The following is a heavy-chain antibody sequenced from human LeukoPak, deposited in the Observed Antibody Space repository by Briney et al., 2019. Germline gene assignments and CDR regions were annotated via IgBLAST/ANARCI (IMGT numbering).Heavy chain of an antibody. V-gene: IGHV4-30-4*01. D-gene: IGHD3-10*01. CDR1: GGSISSGDYY. J-gene: IGHJ5*02. Sequence: SETLSLTCTVSGGSISSGDYYWSWIRQPPGKGLEWIGYIYYSGSTYYNPSLKSRVTISVDTSKNQFSLKLSSVTAADTAVYYCARGPYGSGSCDNWFDPWGQGTLVTVSS. CDR2: IYYSGST. CDR3: ARGPYGSGSCDNWFDP.